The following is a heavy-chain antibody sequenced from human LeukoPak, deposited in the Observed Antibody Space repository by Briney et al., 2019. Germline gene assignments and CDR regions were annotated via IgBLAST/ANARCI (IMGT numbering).Heavy chain of an antibody. CDR2: INGDNGNT. V-gene: IGHV1-3*01. CDR3: AREVAAAHFDY. D-gene: IGHD2-2*01. Sequence: ASVKVSCKASRYTYASYAMHWVRQAPGQRLEWMGWINGDNGNTKYSQKFQGRVTITRDTSATTAYMELSSLGSEDTAVYFCAREVAAAHFDYWGQGTLVTVSS. CDR1: RYTYASYA. J-gene: IGHJ4*02.